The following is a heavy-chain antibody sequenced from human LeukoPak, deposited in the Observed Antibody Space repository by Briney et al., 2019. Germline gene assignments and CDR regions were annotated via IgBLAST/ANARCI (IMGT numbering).Heavy chain of an antibody. J-gene: IGHJ4*02. CDR3: ARDSNYYFDY. Sequence: PSETLSLTCTVSGGSVSSYYWSWIRQPPGKGLEWIGYIYYSGSTNYNPSLKSRVTISVDMSKNQFSLKLSSVTAADTAVYYCARDSNYYFDYWGQGTLVTVSS. CDR1: GGSVSSYY. CDR2: IYYSGST. V-gene: IGHV4-59*02. D-gene: IGHD1-1*01.